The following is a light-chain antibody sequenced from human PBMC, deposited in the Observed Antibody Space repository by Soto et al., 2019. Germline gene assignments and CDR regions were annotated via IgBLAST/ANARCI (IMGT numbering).Light chain of an antibody. V-gene: IGLV2-14*01. J-gene: IGLJ1*01. CDR1: SSDIGGYNY. CDR2: EVT. CDR3: SSYSSKTPPYV. Sequence: QSVLAQPASVSGSPGQSITISCTGGSSDIGGYNYVSWYQQHPGRAPRLLILEVTNRPSGVPDRFSGSKSGNTASLIIRGLQAEDEADYFCSSYSSKTPPYVFGTGTEVTVL.